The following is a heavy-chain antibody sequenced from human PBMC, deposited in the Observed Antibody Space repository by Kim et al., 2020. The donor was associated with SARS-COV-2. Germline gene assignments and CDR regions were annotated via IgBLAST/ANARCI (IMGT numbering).Heavy chain of an antibody. J-gene: IGHJ4*02. Sequence: VKVRFTISRDNSKDTLYMQMNNLIPEDTAVYYCAKSAVFRARRRQFYYSDSWGQGTLVTVSS. V-gene: IGHV3-30*02. CDR3: AKSAVFRARRRQFYYSDS. D-gene: IGHD3-10*01.